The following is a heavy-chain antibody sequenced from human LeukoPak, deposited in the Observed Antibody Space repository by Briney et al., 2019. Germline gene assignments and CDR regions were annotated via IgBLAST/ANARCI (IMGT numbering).Heavy chain of an antibody. CDR3: ARGLEWETTRHRLYHFDY. Sequence: SETLSLTCAVYGGSFSGYYWSWIRQPPGKGLEWIGEINHSGSTNYNPSLKSRVTISVDTSKNQFSLKLSSVTAADTPVYYCARGLEWETTRHRLYHFDYWGQGTLVTVSS. V-gene: IGHV4-34*01. CDR2: INHSGST. J-gene: IGHJ4*02. CDR1: GGSFSGYY. D-gene: IGHD1-26*01.